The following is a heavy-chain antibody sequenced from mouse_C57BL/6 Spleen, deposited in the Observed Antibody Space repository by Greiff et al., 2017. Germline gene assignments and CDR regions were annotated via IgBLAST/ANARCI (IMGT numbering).Heavy chain of an antibody. CDR3: ARIAGPYYAMDY. V-gene: IGHV5-4*03. D-gene: IGHD1-1*01. Sequence: EVNVVESGGGLVKPGGSLKLSCAASGFTFSSYAMSWVRQTPEKRLEWVATISDGGSYTYYPDNVKGRFTISRDNAKNNLYLQMSHLKSEDTAMYYCARIAGPYYAMDYWGQGTSVTVSS. J-gene: IGHJ4*01. CDR1: GFTFSSYA. CDR2: ISDGGSYT.